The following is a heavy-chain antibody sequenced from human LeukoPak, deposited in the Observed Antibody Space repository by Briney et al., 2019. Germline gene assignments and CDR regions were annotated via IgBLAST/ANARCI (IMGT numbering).Heavy chain of an antibody. J-gene: IGHJ6*03. CDR2: IIPIFGTA. CDR3: ARAHLSSSSTDYMDV. D-gene: IGHD6-6*01. CDR1: GGTFSSYA. Sequence: GASVKVSCKASGGTFSSYAISWVRQAPGQGLEWMGGIIPIFGTANYAQKFQGRVTITADKSTSTAYMELSSLRSEDTAVYYCARAHLSSSSTDYMDVWGKGTTVTVSS. V-gene: IGHV1-69*06.